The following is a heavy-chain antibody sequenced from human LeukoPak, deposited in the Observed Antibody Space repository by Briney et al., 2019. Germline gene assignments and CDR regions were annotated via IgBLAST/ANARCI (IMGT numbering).Heavy chain of an antibody. V-gene: IGHV3-48*02. J-gene: IGHJ4*02. D-gene: IGHD2-21*01. Sequence: GGSLRLSCAASGFTFSSYAMNWVRQAPGKGLEWISYIRSTSSTIYHADSAKGRFTISRDNAKSSLYLQMNSLRDEDTAVYYCARSYSFDYWGQGTLVTVSS. CDR2: IRSTSSTI. CDR1: GFTFSSYA. CDR3: ARSYSFDY.